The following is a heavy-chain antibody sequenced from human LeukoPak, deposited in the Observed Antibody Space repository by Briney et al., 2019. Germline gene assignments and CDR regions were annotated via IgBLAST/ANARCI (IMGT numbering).Heavy chain of an antibody. CDR3: ARVPSPYSGSYYNYFDY. CDR1: GYTLTELS. V-gene: IGHV1-2*04. CDR2: INPNSGGT. J-gene: IGHJ4*02. D-gene: IGHD1-26*01. Sequence: ASVTVSCKVSGYTLTELSMHWVRQAPGQGLEWMGWINPNSGGTNYAQKFQGWVTMTRDTSISTAYMELSRLRSDDTAVYYCARVPSPYSGSYYNYFDYWGQGTLVTVSS.